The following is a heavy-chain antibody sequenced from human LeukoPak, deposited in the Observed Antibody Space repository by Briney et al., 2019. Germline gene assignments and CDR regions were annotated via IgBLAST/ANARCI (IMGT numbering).Heavy chain of an antibody. Sequence: ASVKVSCTASGYTFTSYGISWVRQAPGQGLEWMGWISAYNGNTNYAQKLQGRVTMTTDTSTSTAYMELRSLRSDDTAVYYCARESVVVVAATGWFDPWGQGTLVTVSS. CDR3: ARESVVVVAATGWFDP. CDR1: GYTFTSYG. V-gene: IGHV1-18*01. CDR2: ISAYNGNT. J-gene: IGHJ5*02. D-gene: IGHD2-15*01.